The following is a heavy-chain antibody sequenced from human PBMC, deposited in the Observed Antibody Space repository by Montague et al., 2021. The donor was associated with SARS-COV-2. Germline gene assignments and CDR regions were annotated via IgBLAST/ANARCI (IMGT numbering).Heavy chain of an antibody. D-gene: IGHD6-13*01. Sequence: SGTLSLTCRVSGDSISTSTWWTWVRQTPGKGLEWIGEIFHSGTINYNPSLKSRVSISVDKSNNQFSLRLSSLIAADTAVYYCATLSRRTAAGTRDYFGLDVWGQGTTVVVSS. CDR1: GDSISTSTW. CDR3: ATLSRRTAAGTRDYFGLDV. CDR2: IFHSGTI. J-gene: IGHJ6*02. V-gene: IGHV4-4*02.